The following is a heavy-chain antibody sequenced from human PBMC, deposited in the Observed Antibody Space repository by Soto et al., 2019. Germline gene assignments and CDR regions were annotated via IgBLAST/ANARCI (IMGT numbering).Heavy chain of an antibody. CDR1: GFTFSSYA. CDR2: ISYDGSNK. V-gene: IGHV3-30-3*01. J-gene: IGHJ4*02. CDR3: ARDTYYYDTSYYFDY. D-gene: IGHD3-22*01. Sequence: QVQLVESGGGVVQPGRSLRLSCAASGFTFSSYAMHWVCQAPGKGLEWVAVISYDGSNKYYADSVKGRFTISRDNSKNTLYLQMNSLRAEDTAVYYCARDTYYYDTSYYFDYWGQGTLVTVSS.